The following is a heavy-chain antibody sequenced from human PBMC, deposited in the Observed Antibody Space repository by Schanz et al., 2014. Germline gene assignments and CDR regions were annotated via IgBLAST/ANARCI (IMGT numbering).Heavy chain of an antibody. CDR1: GFTFSTHA. CDR3: ARWFLIRGVILDS. CDR2: IKSDGSST. V-gene: IGHV3-23*01. Sequence: EVQLLESGGGLVQPGGSLRLSCAASGFTFSTHAMSWVRQAPGKGLVWVSRIKSDGSSTSYADSVKGRFTISRDNSRDTVYLQMNSLRADDTAMYYCARWFLIRGVILDSWGQGTLVTVSS. J-gene: IGHJ4*02. D-gene: IGHD3-10*01.